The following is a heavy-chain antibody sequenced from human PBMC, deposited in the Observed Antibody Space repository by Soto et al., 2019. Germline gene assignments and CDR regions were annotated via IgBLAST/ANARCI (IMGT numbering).Heavy chain of an antibody. D-gene: IGHD2-2*01. Sequence: QVQLQQWGAGLLKPSETLSRTCAVYGGSFSGYYWSWIRQPPGKGLEWIGEINHSGSTNYNPSLKSRVTRSVDTSKNQFSLKLSSVTAADTAVYYCAIGSDDVGMPVVPAAKSPYYGMDVWGQGTTVTVSS. CDR2: INHSGST. V-gene: IGHV4-34*01. CDR1: GGSFSGYY. J-gene: IGHJ6*02. CDR3: AIGSDDVGMPVVPAAKSPYYGMDV.